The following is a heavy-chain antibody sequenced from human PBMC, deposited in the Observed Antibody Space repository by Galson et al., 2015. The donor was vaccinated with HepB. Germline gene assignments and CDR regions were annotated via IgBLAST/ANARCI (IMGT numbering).Heavy chain of an antibody. J-gene: IGHJ5*02. D-gene: IGHD1-1*01. V-gene: IGHV4-4*02. CDR3: VRDEAEVTSTVGRWSKTDNWLDP. CDR2: VYHSGTT. Sequence: DTLSLTCAVSGGSLSSHNWWSWVRQCPGQGLEWIGEVYHSGTTNYNPSLKSRVTIIVDKYKNQFSLNMNPVSAADTAVYYCVRDEAEVTSTVGRWSKTDNWLDPWGQGTLVIVSS. CDR1: GGSLSSHNW.